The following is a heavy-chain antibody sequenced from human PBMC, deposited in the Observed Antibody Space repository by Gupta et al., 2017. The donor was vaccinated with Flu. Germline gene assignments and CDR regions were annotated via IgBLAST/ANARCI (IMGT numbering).Heavy chain of an antibody. CDR3: ARRIDGRKFGDSLYAFDI. V-gene: IGHV4-4*02. CDR2: IFPSGST. D-gene: IGHD2-21*01. Sequence: GIFPSGSTTYNPSLKSRVTISLDKPRNQFSLTLHSVTAADTAVYYCARRIDGRKFGDSLYAFDIWCRGRMVTV. J-gene: IGHJ3*02.